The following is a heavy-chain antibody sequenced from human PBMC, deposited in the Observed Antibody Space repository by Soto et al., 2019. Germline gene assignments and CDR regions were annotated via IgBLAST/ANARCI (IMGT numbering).Heavy chain of an antibody. CDR3: ARGYYGSGSYQTYYYYMDV. Sequence: GGSLRLSCAASGFTFSSYGMHWVRQAPGKGLEWVAVIWYDGSNKYYADSVKGRFTISRDNSKNTLYLQMNSLRAEDTAVYYCARGYYGSGSYQTYYYYMDVWGKGTTVTVSS. J-gene: IGHJ6*03. CDR2: IWYDGSNK. V-gene: IGHV3-33*01. CDR1: GFTFSSYG. D-gene: IGHD3-10*01.